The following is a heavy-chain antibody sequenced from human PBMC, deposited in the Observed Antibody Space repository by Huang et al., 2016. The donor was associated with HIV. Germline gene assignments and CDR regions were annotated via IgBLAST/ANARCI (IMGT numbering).Heavy chain of an antibody. CDR3: ARHDIYCSDGSCSGFDY. CDR1: GDSISSSNYY. J-gene: IGHJ4*02. CDR2: VYYSGKT. D-gene: IGHD2-15*01. Sequence: QVQLQESGPGLVNPSETLSLTCAVSGDSISSSNYYWGWIRQPPGKGLGWIWSVYYSGKTYHMPSLKSRVTISVDTAKNQFSLKLTSVTAADTAVYYCARHDIYCSDGSCSGFDYWGQGALVIVSS. V-gene: IGHV4-39*01.